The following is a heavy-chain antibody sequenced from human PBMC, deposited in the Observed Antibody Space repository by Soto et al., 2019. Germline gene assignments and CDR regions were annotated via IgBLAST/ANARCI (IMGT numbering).Heavy chain of an antibody. Sequence: GGSLRLSCAASGFTFSSYSMNWVRQAPGKGLEWVSSISSSSSYIYYADSVKGRFTTSRDNAKNSLYLQMNSLRAEDTAVYYCARGAAAGTPGFDYWGQGTLVTVSS. CDR3: ARGAAAGTPGFDY. CDR2: ISSSSSYI. V-gene: IGHV3-21*01. D-gene: IGHD6-13*01. J-gene: IGHJ4*02. CDR1: GFTFSSYS.